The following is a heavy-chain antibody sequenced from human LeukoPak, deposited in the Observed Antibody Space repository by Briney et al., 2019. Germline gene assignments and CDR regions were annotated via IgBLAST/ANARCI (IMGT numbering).Heavy chain of an antibody. CDR2: ISSSSSYI. CDR3: AREGRDIVVVVAATPGAFDI. V-gene: IGHV3-21*01. J-gene: IGHJ3*02. D-gene: IGHD2-15*01. Sequence: PGGSLRLSCAASGFTFSSYSMNWVRQAPGKGLEWVSSISSSSSYIYYADSVKGRFTISRDNAKNSLYLQMNSLRAEDTAVYYCAREGRDIVVVVAATPGAFDIWGQGTMVTDSS. CDR1: GFTFSSYS.